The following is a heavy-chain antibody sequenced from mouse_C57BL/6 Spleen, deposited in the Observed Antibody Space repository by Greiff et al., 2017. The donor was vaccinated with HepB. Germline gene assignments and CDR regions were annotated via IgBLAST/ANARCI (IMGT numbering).Heavy chain of an antibody. J-gene: IGHJ1*03. CDR2: IDPSDSYT. CDR3: ASPHGSRYFDV. Sequence: QVQLQQSGAELVRPGTSVKLSCKASGYTFTSYWMHWVKQRPGQGLEWIGVIDPSDSYTNYNQKFKGKATLTVDKSSSTAYMQLSSLTSEDSAVYCCASPHGSRYFDVWGTGTTVTVSS. V-gene: IGHV1-59*01. D-gene: IGHD1-1*01. CDR1: GYTFTSYW.